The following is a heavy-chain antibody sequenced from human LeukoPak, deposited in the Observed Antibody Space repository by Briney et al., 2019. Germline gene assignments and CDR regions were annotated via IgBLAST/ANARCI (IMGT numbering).Heavy chain of an antibody. CDR2: IYHSGST. J-gene: IGHJ4*02. D-gene: IGHD5-24*01. CDR1: GYSISSGYY. CDR3: ARKDGDG. V-gene: IGHV4-38-2*02. Sequence: SETLSLTCTVSGYSISSGYYWGWIRQPPGKGLEWIGSIYHSGSTYYNPSLKSRVTISVDTSKNQFSLKLSSVTAADTAVYYCARKDGDGWGQGTLVTVSS.